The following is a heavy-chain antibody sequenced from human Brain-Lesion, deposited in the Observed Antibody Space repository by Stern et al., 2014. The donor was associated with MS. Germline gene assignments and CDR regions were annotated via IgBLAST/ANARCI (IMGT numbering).Heavy chain of an antibody. V-gene: IGHV4-61*02. CDR3: ARDKEDTNMAFRYFDN. CDR1: GGSVGSGSYD. J-gene: IGHJ4*02. D-gene: IGHD5-18*01. CDR2: IYTTGRT. Sequence: VQLVDSGPGLVKPSQTLSLTCTVSGGSVGSGSYDWSWIRQPAGKGLEWIGRIYTTGRTYYNPSLKSRVSISIDTSKNQFSLKLTSVTAADTAVYYCARDKEDTNMAFRYFDNWGQGTLVTVSS.